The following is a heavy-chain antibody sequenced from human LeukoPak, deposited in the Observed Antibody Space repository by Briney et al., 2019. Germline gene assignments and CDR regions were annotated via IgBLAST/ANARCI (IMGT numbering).Heavy chain of an antibody. J-gene: IGHJ3*02. CDR1: GGSFSGYY. Sequence: PSETLSLTCAVYGGSFSGYYWSWIRQPPGKGLEWIGEINHSGSTNYNPSLKSRVTISVDTSKNQFSLKLSSVTAADTAVYYCARESYYYDSSGYYVGAFDIWGQGTMVTVSS. CDR2: INHSGST. D-gene: IGHD3-22*01. V-gene: IGHV4-34*01. CDR3: ARESYYYDSSGYYVGAFDI.